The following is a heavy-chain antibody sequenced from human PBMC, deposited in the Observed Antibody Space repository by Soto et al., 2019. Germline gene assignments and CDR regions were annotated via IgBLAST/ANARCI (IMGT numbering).Heavy chain of an antibody. J-gene: IGHJ4*02. D-gene: IGHD3-16*01. Sequence: QVQLQESGPGLVKPSETLSLTCTVSGGSISSYYWSWIRQPAGKGLEWIGRIYASGRTKYNPSLKSRVSMSVDTSKDQFSLRLTSVTAADTAVYYCARSLGGFGDYWGQGTLVTVSS. CDR2: IYASGRT. CDR3: ARSLGGFGDY. CDR1: GGSISSYY. V-gene: IGHV4-4*07.